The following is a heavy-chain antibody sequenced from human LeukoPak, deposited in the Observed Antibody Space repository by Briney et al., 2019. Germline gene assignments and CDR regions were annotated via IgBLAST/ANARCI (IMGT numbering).Heavy chain of an antibody. D-gene: IGHD6-13*01. V-gene: IGHV6-1*01. CDR2: TYYRSKWYN. CDR3: ARDGGRIAAAPPLDY. J-gene: IGHJ4*02. Sequence: SQTLSLTCAISGDSVSSNSAAWNCIMQSPSRDLEWLGRTYYRSKWYNDYAVSVKSRITINPDTSTNQFSLHLNSVNPAATAVYYCARDGGRIAAAPPLDYWGQGTLVTVSS. CDR1: GDSVSSNSAA.